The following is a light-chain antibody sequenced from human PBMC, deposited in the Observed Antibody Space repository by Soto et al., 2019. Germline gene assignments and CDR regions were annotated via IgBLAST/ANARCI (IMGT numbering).Light chain of an antibody. V-gene: IGKV3-20*01. Sequence: EIVLTQSPGTLSLSPGERATLSCRASQIVSSSYLAWYQQKPGQAPRLLIYGASSRATGIPDRFSGSGSGTDFTLTISRLEPEDFAVYFCQQYGNSPPNTFGQGTKVEIK. CDR3: QQYGNSPPNT. J-gene: IGKJ2*01. CDR2: GAS. CDR1: QIVSSSY.